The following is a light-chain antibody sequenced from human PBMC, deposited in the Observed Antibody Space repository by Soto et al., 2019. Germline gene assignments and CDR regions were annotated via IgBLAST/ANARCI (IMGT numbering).Light chain of an antibody. V-gene: IGKV3-20*01. CDR3: QQYGNSPWT. Sequence: EIVLTQSPGTLSLSPGERATLSCRASQSISNNDLAWYQQKLGQSPRILIYGASNRAPDIPDRFSGSESGTDFTLTISRLEPEDSAVYYCQQYGNSPWTFGQGTKVGIK. CDR1: QSISNND. CDR2: GAS. J-gene: IGKJ1*01.